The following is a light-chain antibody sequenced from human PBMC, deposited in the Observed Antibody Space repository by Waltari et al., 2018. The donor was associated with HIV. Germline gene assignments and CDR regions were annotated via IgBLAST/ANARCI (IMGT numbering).Light chain of an antibody. Sequence: EIVLTQSPATLSLSPGERATLSCRASQSVSSYLAWYQQKPGQAPRLLIYGASTRATGVPARFSGNGSGTEFSLTISSLQSEDFAVYYCQQYDNWPPLFGGGTKVEIK. CDR3: QQYDNWPPL. V-gene: IGKV3-15*01. CDR2: GAS. J-gene: IGKJ4*01. CDR1: QSVSSY.